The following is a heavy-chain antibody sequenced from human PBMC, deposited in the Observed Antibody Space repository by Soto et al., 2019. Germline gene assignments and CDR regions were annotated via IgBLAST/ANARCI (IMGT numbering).Heavy chain of an antibody. J-gene: IGHJ4*02. D-gene: IGHD6-13*01. Sequence: QVQLVQSGAEVKKPGASVKVSCKASGYTFNTYDIEWVRLATRQGLEWMGSMNPNTGSTDYAQKFQGRVTMTMTTSISTAYMELSSLRSEDTAIYYCARTMGGIAAAGSDFWGQGTLVTVS. V-gene: IGHV1-8*01. CDR3: ARTMGGIAAAGSDF. CDR1: GYTFNTYD. CDR2: MNPNTGST.